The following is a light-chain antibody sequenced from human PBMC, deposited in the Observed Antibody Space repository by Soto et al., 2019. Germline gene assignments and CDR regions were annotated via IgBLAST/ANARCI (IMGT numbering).Light chain of an antibody. Sequence: DLQMTQSPSTLSASVGDRVTITCRATASISLWLAWFQQKPGKAPKLLIYKASTLASEVPSRFSGSGSGTEFTLTIRSLQPDDFAVYYCQHYNSFHYTFGQGTKV. V-gene: IGKV1-5*03. CDR1: ASISLW. CDR2: KAS. J-gene: IGKJ2*01. CDR3: QHYNSFHYT.